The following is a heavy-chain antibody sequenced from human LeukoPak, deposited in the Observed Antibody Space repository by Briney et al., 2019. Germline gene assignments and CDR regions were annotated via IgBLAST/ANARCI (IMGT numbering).Heavy chain of an antibody. Sequence: ASVKVSCKVSGYTLTELSMHWVRQAPGKGLEWMGGFDPEDGETIYAQKFQGRVTMTGDTSTDTAYMELSSLGSEDTAVYYCATNRYSSGWYIDYWGQGTLVTVSS. V-gene: IGHV1-24*01. D-gene: IGHD6-19*01. CDR2: FDPEDGET. CDR1: GYTLTELS. CDR3: ATNRYSSGWYIDY. J-gene: IGHJ4*02.